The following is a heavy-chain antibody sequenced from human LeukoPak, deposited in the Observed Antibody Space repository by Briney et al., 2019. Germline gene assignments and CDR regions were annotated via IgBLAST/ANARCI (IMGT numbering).Heavy chain of an antibody. V-gene: IGHV5-51*01. CDR2: IYPGDSDT. D-gene: IGHD4-17*01. CDR3: ARLGTVTYYFDY. CDR1: GYTFNIYW. Sequence: GESLKISCESSGYTFNIYWIGWVRQIPGKGLEWMGIIYPGDSDTRYSPSFQGQVTISADKSISTAYLQWSSLKASDTAMYYCARLGTVTYYFDYWGQGTLVTVSS. J-gene: IGHJ4*02.